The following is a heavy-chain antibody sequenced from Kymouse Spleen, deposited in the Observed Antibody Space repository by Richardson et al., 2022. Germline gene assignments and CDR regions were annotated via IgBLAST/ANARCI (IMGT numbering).Heavy chain of an antibody. CDR2: INHSGST. Sequence: QVQLQQWGAGLLKPSETLSLTCAVYGGSFSGYYWSWIRQPPGKGLEWIGEINHSGSTNYNPSLKSRVTISVDTSKNQFSLKLSSVTAADTAVYYCARGEGYSSGWYKGNWFDPWGQGTLVTVSS. D-gene: IGHD6-19*01. CDR3: ARGEGYSSGWYKGNWFDP. CDR1: GGSFSGYY. V-gene: IGHV4-34*01. J-gene: IGHJ5*02.